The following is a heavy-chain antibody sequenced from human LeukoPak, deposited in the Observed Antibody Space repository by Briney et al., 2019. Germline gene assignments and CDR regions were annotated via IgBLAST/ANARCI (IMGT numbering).Heavy chain of an antibody. CDR3: ASLAVAGLSEGH. CDR1: GGSISSDSYY. J-gene: IGHJ4*02. Sequence: PSETLSLTCTVSGGSISSDSYYWAWIRQPPGKGLEWIASIYYSGSTYYNPSLKSRVTISVDTSRNQFSLKLSSVTAADTAVYYCASLAVAGLSEGHWGQGTLVIVSS. CDR2: IYYSGST. V-gene: IGHV4-39*01. D-gene: IGHD6-19*01.